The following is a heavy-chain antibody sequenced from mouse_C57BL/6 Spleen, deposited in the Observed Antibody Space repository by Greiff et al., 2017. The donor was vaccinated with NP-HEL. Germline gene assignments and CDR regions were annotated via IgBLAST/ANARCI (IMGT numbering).Heavy chain of an antibody. D-gene: IGHD2-10*01. J-gene: IGHJ2*01. V-gene: IGHV1-5*01. Sequence: SGTVLARPGASVKMSCKTSGYTFTSYWMHWVKQRPGQGLEWIGAIYPGNSDTSYNQKFKGKAKLTAVTSASTAYMELSSLTNEDSAVYYCTRRDGLLGYYFDYWGQGTTLTVSS. CDR3: TRRDGLLGYYFDY. CDR1: GYTFTSYW. CDR2: IYPGNSDT.